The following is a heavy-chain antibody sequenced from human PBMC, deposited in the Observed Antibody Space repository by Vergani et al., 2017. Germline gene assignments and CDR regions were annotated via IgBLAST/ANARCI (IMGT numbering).Heavy chain of an antibody. CDR3: ASDLLPNYEFWSGYSHAYYYYDGMDV. CDR2: LNPNSGDT. V-gene: IGHV1-8*03. CDR1: GYPFTSYD. D-gene: IGHD3-3*01. Sequence: QVQLVQSGPEVKTPGASVEVSCKASGYPFTSYDINWVRQAPGQGFEWMGWLNPNSGDTGYAQKFQGRVTITRNTAISKAYMELSSLRSEDTAVYYCASDLLPNYEFWSGYSHAYYYYDGMDVWGQGTTVTVSS. J-gene: IGHJ6*02.